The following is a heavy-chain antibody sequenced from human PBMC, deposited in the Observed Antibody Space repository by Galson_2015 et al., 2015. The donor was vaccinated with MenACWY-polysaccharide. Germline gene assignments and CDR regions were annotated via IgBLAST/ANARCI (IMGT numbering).Heavy chain of an antibody. CDR3: ARGSFNYYYYAMDV. J-gene: IGHJ6*02. CDR2: MNTNSGNT. CDR1: GYTFTSYD. D-gene: IGHD2/OR15-2a*01. V-gene: IGHV1-8*01. Sequence: SVKVSCKASGYTFTSYDINWVRQATGQGLEWMGWMNTNSGNTGYAQKFQGRVTMTRSTSISTAYMELSSLSSEDTAVYFCARGSFNYYYYAMDVWGQGTTVTVSS.